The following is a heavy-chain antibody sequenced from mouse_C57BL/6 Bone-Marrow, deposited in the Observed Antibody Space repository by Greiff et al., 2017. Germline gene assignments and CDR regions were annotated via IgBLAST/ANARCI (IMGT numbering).Heavy chain of an antibody. V-gene: IGHV1-64*01. Sequence: QVQLQQSGAELVKPGASVKLSCKASGYTFTSYWMHWVKQRPGQGLEWIGMIHPNSGSTNYNEKFKSKATLTVDKSSSTAYMQLSSLTSEDPAVYYCADDGYYPFDYWGQGTTLTVSS. CDR3: ADDGYYPFDY. CDR1: GYTFTSYW. J-gene: IGHJ2*01. CDR2: IHPNSGST. D-gene: IGHD2-3*01.